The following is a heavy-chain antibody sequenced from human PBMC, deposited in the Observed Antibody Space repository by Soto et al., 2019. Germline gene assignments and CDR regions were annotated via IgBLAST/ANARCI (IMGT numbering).Heavy chain of an antibody. D-gene: IGHD6-6*01. CDR3: ARHVGDSGSSSRNSWFDP. V-gene: IGHV5-51*01. CDR2: IYPGDSDT. J-gene: IGHJ5*02. Sequence: ESLKISCKGSGYSFTSYWIGWVRQMPGKGLEWMGIIYPGDSDTRYSPSFQGQVTISADKSISTAYLQWSSLKASDTAMYYCARHVGDSGSSSRNSWFDPWGQGTLVTVSS. CDR1: GYSFTSYW.